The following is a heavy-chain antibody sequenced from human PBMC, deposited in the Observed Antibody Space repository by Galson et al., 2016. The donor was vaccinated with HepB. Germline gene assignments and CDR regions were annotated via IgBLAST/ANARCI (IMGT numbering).Heavy chain of an antibody. J-gene: IGHJ4*02. CDR1: GFTFDDYT. CDR3: AKDSRIVRSYYFDY. D-gene: IGHD2/OR15-2a*01. CDR2: ISWDGSTT. V-gene: IGHV3-43*01. Sequence: SLRLSCAASGFTFDDYTMNWVRQAPGKGLEWVSLISWDGSTTDYADSVKGRFTISGDNTKNALYLQMNSLRIEDTALYYCAKDSRIVRSYYFDYWGPGTLVIVSS.